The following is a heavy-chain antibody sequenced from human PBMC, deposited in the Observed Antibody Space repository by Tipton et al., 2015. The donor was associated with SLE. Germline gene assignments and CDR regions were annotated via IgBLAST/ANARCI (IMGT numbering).Heavy chain of an antibody. CDR3: ARDLAVVPAAATDAFDI. CDR1: GGSVSSADYF. Sequence: TLSLTCTVSGGSVSSADYFWNWIRQPAGKGLEWIGRIYTSGSTNYSPSLKSRVTISVDTSKNQFSLKLSSVTAADTAVYYCARDLAVVPAAATDAFDIWGQGTMVTVSS. V-gene: IGHV4-61*02. J-gene: IGHJ3*02. CDR2: IYTSGST. D-gene: IGHD2-2*01.